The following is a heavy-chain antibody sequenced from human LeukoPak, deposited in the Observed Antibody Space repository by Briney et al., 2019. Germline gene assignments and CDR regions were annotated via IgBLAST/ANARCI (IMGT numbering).Heavy chain of an antibody. CDR1: GFTFSIHA. D-gene: IGHD3-22*01. J-gene: IGHJ1*01. V-gene: IGHV3-23*01. CDR3: AGDRRYDSSGYFQH. CDR2: ISGSGGNT. Sequence: PGGSLRLSCAASGFTFSIHAMSWVRQAPGKGLEWVSGISGSGGNTYYADSVKGRFTTSRDNSKNTLDLQMNSLRAEDTAMYYCAGDRRYDSSGYFQHWGQGTLVAVSS.